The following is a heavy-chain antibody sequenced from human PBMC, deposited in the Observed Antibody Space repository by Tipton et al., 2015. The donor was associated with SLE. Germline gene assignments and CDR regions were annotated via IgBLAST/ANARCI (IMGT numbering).Heavy chain of an antibody. CDR3: ARDPFSIPDY. D-gene: IGHD3-3*02. CDR2: MKPDGSEK. V-gene: IGHV3-7*01. J-gene: IGHJ4*02. CDR1: GFTFGTYW. Sequence: SLRLSCAASGFTFGTYWMTWVRQAPGKGLEWVANMKPDGSEKYYADSAKGRFTISRDNSKNTLYLQMNSLRAEDTAVYYCARDPFSIPDYWGQGTLVTVSS.